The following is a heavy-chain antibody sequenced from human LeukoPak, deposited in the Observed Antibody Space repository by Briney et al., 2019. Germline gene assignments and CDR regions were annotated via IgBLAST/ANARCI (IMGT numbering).Heavy chain of an antibody. V-gene: IGHV4-39*07. J-gene: IGHJ4*02. CDR1: GGSISSSSYY. D-gene: IGHD5-24*01. CDR2: IYYSGST. CDR3: ARLTRADVDGYNPETSFDY. Sequence: SETLSLTCTVSGGSISSSSYYWGWIRQPPGKGLEGIGSIYYSGSTYYNPSLKSRVTISVDTSKNQFSLKLSSVTAADTAVYYCARLTRADVDGYNPETSFDYWGQGTLVTVSS.